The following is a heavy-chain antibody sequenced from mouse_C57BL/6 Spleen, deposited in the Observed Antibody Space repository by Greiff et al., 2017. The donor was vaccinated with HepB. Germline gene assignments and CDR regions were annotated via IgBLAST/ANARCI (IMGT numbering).Heavy chain of an antibody. Sequence: VQLQQSGPELVKPGASVKISCKASGYTFTDYYMNWVKQSHGKSLEWIGDINPNNGGTSYNQKFKGKATLTVDKSSSTAYMELRSLTSEDSAVYYCARSEGYSYAMDYWGQGTSVTVSS. V-gene: IGHV1-26*01. CDR2: INPNNGGT. CDR3: ARSEGYSYAMDY. D-gene: IGHD2-3*01. CDR1: GYTFTDYY. J-gene: IGHJ4*01.